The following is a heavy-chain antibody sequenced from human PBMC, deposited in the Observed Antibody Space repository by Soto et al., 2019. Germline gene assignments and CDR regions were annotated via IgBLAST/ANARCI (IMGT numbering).Heavy chain of an antibody. Sequence: QVQLVQSGAEVKKPGSSVKVSCKASGGTFSSYAISWVRQAPGQGLEWMGGIIPIFGTANYAQKFQGRVTITADESTSTAHMELSSLRSEDTAVYYCARGAHYYDSSGYYGDAFDIWGQGTMVTVSS. V-gene: IGHV1-69*01. CDR1: GGTFSSYA. CDR2: IIPIFGTA. D-gene: IGHD3-22*01. CDR3: ARGAHYYDSSGYYGDAFDI. J-gene: IGHJ3*02.